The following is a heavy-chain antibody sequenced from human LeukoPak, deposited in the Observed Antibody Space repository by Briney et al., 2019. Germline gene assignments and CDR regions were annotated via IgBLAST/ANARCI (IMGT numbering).Heavy chain of an antibody. J-gene: IGHJ4*02. CDR1: GFTFSSYG. Sequence: GGSLRLSCAVSGFTFSSYGMHWVRQAPGTGLEWVAFIQFDGNGEYYADSVKGRFTISRDNSKNTLFLQMHSLRPEDTALYYCAKGLGYYSDYWGQGTLVTVSS. V-gene: IGHV3-30*02. D-gene: IGHD1-26*01. CDR3: AKGLGYYSDY. CDR2: IQFDGNGE.